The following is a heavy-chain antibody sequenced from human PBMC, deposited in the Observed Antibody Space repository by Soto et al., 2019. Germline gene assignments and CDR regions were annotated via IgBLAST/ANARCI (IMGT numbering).Heavy chain of an antibody. CDR1: GDSVSSNSAA. CDR2: TYYRSKWYN. CDR3: AREFGYRYYDILTGSNWFDP. V-gene: IGHV6-1*01. J-gene: IGHJ5*02. D-gene: IGHD3-9*01. Sequence: PSQTLSLTCAISGDSVSSNSAAWNWIRQSPSRGLEWLGRTYYRSKWYNDYAVSVKSRITINPDTSKNQFSLQLNSVTPEDTAVYYCAREFGYRYYDILTGSNWFDPWGQGTLVTVSS.